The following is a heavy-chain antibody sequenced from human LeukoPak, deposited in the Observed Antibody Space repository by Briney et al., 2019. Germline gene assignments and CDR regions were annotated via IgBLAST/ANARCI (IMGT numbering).Heavy chain of an antibody. CDR3: ARDWGAYSYGYFDY. J-gene: IGHJ4*02. CDR2: IFYSGST. CDR1: GASVSSNGYY. V-gene: IGHV4-61*08. D-gene: IGHD5-18*01. Sequence: SETLSLTCTVSGASVSSNGYYWNWIRQPPGKGLEWIGFIFYSGSTKYNPSLKSRVTISVDTSKNQFSLKLSSVTAADTAVYYCARDWGAYSYGYFDYWGQGTLVTVSS.